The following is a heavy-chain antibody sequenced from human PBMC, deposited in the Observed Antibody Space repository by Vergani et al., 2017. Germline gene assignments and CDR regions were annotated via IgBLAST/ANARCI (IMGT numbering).Heavy chain of an antibody. CDR3: AKDLYTDSSSLTLFYYYYGMDV. CDR1: GFTFSNYG. J-gene: IGHJ6*02. V-gene: IGHV3-30*18. Sequence: VQLVESGGGVVQPGRSLRLSCAASGFTFSNYGMHWVRQAPGKGLDWVAVISYDGSNKYYADSVMGRFTISRDNSKNTLYLQMNSLRAEDTAVYYCAKDLYTDSSSLTLFYYYYGMDVWGQGTTVTVSS. CDR2: ISYDGSNK. D-gene: IGHD6-13*01.